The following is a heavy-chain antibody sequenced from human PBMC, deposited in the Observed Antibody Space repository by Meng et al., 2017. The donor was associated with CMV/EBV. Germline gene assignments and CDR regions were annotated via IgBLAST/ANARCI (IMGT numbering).Heavy chain of an antibody. J-gene: IGHJ4*02. Sequence: GESLKISCAASGFTFSNFAMNWVRQAPGQGLEWVSSLSGSGVSTNYADSVKGRFTVSRDNSKNTLYLQTNSLRAEDTAVYYCAKGRGDSDYDFEYWGRGTLVTVSS. CDR3: AKGRGDSDYDFEY. D-gene: IGHD5-12*01. V-gene: IGHV3-23*01. CDR1: GFTFSNFA. CDR2: LSGSGVST.